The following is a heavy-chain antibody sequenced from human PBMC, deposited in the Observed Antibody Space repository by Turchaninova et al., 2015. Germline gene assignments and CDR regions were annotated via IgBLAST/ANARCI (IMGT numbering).Heavy chain of an antibody. V-gene: IGHV1-3*01. CDR1: EYTCTSEA. CDR3: ARANRYVGFDY. Sequence: QVQLVESGAEVKKPGAPGNVSCKASEYTCTSEARQWGGQAPGQRLEWMGGINAGNGNTKYSQKFQGRVTITRDTSASTAYMELSSLRSEDTAVYYCARANRYVGFDYWGQGTLVTVSS. J-gene: IGHJ4*02. D-gene: IGHD1-14*01. CDR2: INAGNGNT.